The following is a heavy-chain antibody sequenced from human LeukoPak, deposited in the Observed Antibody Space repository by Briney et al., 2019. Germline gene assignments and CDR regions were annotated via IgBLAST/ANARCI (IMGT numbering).Heavy chain of an antibody. CDR3: ARVDSMVNFDY. V-gene: IGHV1-46*01. Sequence: ASVKVSCKASGYTFTSYYMHWVRQAPGQGLEWMGIINPSGGSTSYAQKFQGRVTMTRDTSTSTVYMELSSLRSEDTAVCYCARVDSMVNFDYWGQGTLVTVSS. CDR1: GYTFTSYY. CDR2: INPSGGST. J-gene: IGHJ4*02. D-gene: IGHD3-10*01.